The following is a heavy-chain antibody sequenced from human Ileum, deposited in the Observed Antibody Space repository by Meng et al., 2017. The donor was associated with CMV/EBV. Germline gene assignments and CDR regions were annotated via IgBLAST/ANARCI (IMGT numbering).Heavy chain of an antibody. D-gene: IGHD6-13*01. Sequence: SHARMRLDRQTPGNGLECIGRIISKRDGGTPEYAALVKHRVAISSDDAKNTLYRQINSLTTEDTAVYYCTTDWTAALCVNYWCQGTLVTVSS. J-gene: IGHJ4*02. CDR2: IISKRDGGTP. CDR3: TTDWTAALCVNY. CDR1: SHAR. V-gene: IGHV3-15*01.